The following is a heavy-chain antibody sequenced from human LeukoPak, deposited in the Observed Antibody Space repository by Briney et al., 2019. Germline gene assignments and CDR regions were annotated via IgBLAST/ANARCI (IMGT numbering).Heavy chain of an antibody. CDR2: ISSSGSTI. D-gene: IGHD3-10*01. J-gene: IGHJ4*02. Sequence: GGSLRLSCAASGFTFSSYEMNWVRQAPGKGLEWVSYISSSGSTIYYADSVKGRFTISRDNAKNSLYLQMNSLRAEDTAVYYCARDPLATPDSHPIWFGDNQPGGEQDDYWGQGTLVTVSS. CDR3: ARDPLATPDSHPIWFGDNQPGGEQDDY. CDR1: GFTFSSYE. V-gene: IGHV3-48*03.